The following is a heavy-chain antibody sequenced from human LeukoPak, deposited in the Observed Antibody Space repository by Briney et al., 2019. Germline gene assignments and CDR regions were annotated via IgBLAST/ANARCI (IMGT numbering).Heavy chain of an antibody. D-gene: IGHD6-19*01. Sequence: GGSLRLSCAASGFTFSSYDMHWVRQATGKGLEWVSAIGTAGDTYYPGSVKGRFTISRENAKNSLYLQMNSLRAGDTAVYYCARSRGIAVKYGMDVWGQGTTVTVSS. J-gene: IGHJ6*02. CDR1: GFTFSSYD. V-gene: IGHV3-13*01. CDR2: IGTAGDT. CDR3: ARSRGIAVKYGMDV.